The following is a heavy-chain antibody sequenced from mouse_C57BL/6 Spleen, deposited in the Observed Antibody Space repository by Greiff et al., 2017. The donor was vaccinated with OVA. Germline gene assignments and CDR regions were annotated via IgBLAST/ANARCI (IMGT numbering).Heavy chain of an antibody. J-gene: IGHJ2*01. D-gene: IGHD1-1*01. V-gene: IGHV1-26*01. Sequence: EVQLQQSGPELVKPGASVKISCKASGYTFTDYYMNWVKQSHGKSLEWIGDINPNNGGTSYNQQFKGKATLTVDKSSSTAYMERRILTSEDSAVYYCANSTRYYYGSFDSWGQGTTLTVSS. CDR2: INPNNGGT. CDR3: ANSTRYYYGSFDS. CDR1: GYTFTDYY.